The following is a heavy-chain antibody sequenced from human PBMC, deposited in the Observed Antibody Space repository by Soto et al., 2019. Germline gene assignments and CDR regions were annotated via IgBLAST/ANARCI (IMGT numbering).Heavy chain of an antibody. CDR2: IYYSGIT. CDR3: ARGRFRRGGDGMDV. J-gene: IGHJ6*02. CDR1: GGSISSGDYY. Sequence: SETLSLTCTVSGGSISSGDYYWSWIRQPPGKGLEWIGYIYYSGITYYNPSLKSRVTISVDTSKNQFSLKLSSVTAADTAVYYCARGRFRRGGDGMDVWGQGTTVTVSS. V-gene: IGHV4-30-4*01. D-gene: IGHD3-16*01.